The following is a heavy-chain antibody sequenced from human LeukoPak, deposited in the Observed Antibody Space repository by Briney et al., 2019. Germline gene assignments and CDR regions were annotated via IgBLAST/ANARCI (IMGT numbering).Heavy chain of an antibody. CDR2: IYHSGST. J-gene: IGHJ5*02. Sequence: PSETLSLTCAVSGGSISSGGYSWSWIRQPPGKGLEWLGYIYHSGSTYYNPSLKSRVTISVDRSKNQFSLKLSSVTAADTAVYYCARGRRNYYDSSGYMGNWFDPWGQGTLVTVSS. D-gene: IGHD3-22*01. CDR3: ARGRRNYYDSSGYMGNWFDP. V-gene: IGHV4-30-2*01. CDR1: GGSISSGGYS.